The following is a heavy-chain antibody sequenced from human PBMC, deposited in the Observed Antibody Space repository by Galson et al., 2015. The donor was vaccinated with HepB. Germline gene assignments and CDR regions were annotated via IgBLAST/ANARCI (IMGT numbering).Heavy chain of an antibody. CDR3: AKDTWVESGSFDY. V-gene: IGHV3-30-3*01. CDR2: ISYDGST. Sequence: SLRLSCAASGFTFSSYAMHWVRQAPGKGLEWVAVISYDGSTYYADSVKGRFTISRDNSKNTLYLQMNSLRAEDTAVYYCAKDTWVESGSFDYWGQGTLVTVSS. CDR1: GFTFSSYA. J-gene: IGHJ4*02. D-gene: IGHD1-26*01.